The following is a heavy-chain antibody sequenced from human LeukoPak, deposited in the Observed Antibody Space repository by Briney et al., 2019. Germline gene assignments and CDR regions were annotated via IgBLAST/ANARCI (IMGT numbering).Heavy chain of an antibody. CDR2: ISGDGGRT. V-gene: IGHV3-43*02. J-gene: IGHJ4*02. Sequence: PGGSLRLSCVASGLTFDDSAMHWVRQAPGKGLEWVSLISGDGGRTFYADSVKGRFSISRDNSKNSLYLQMNSLRPEDTAMYYCAKESGKFDYWGQGTLVAVSS. CDR1: GLTFDDSA. CDR3: AKESGKFDY.